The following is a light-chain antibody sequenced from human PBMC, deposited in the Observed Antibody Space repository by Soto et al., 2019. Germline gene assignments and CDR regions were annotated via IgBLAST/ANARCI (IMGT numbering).Light chain of an antibody. CDR2: EVN. V-gene: IGLV2-8*01. J-gene: IGLJ3*02. CDR3: FSYTASDMWV. CDR1: SNDVGSYNF. Sequence: QSALTQPPSASGSPGQSVTISCTGSSNDVGSYNFVSWYQQHPGKAPKLMIYEVNKRPSGVPDRFSGSKSGNTAYLTVSGLQAEDEADYYCFSYTASDMWVFGGGTKLTVL.